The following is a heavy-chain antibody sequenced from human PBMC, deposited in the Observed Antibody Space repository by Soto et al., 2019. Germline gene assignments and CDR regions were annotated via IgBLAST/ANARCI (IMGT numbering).Heavy chain of an antibody. CDR2: IIPIFGTT. D-gene: IGHD4-17*01. Sequence: QVQLVQSGAEMKKPGSSLKVSCKASGGTLNSYVITWVRQAPGQGLEWMGGIIPIFGTTNHAQKFQGRVTIKENKATSTTYMELSSLRSEDTAVYYCATEKPADSGDLFGSFDCWGQGTLVTVSS. CDR1: GGTLNSYV. V-gene: IGHV1-69*14. J-gene: IGHJ4*02. CDR3: ATEKPADSGDLFGSFDC.